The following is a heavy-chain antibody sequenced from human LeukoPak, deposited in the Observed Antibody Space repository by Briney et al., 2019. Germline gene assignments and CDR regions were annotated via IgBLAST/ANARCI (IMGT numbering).Heavy chain of an antibody. CDR3: ARRRAAAGTS. J-gene: IGHJ4*02. Sequence: GESLRISCKGSGYSFTSYWIVCVRQMPGKGLEWMGIIYPGDSDTRYSPSFQGQVTISADKSISTAYLQWSSLKASDTAMYYCARRRAAAGTSWGQGTLVTVSS. D-gene: IGHD6-13*01. CDR2: IYPGDSDT. V-gene: IGHV5-51*01. CDR1: GYSFTSYW.